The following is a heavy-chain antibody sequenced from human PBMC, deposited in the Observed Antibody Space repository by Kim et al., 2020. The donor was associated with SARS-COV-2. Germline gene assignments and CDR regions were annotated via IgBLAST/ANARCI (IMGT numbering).Heavy chain of an antibody. CDR3: AREIAYYDFWSGLPGFDY. J-gene: IGHJ4*02. D-gene: IGHD3-3*01. Sequence: VKGRCTISRDNAKNSLYLQMSSLRAEDTAVYYCAREIAYYDFWSGLPGFDYWGQGTLVTVSS. V-gene: IGHV3-48*03.